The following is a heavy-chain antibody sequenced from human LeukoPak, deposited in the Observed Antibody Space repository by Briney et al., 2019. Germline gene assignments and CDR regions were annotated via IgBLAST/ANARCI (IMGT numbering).Heavy chain of an antibody. J-gene: IGHJ4*02. D-gene: IGHD3-22*01. CDR3: ARDTLPFYDSSGYYFLPDY. Sequence: GGSLRLSCAASGVTFSSYAMHWVRQAPGKGPDWEAVISYDGSNKYYADSVKGRFTISRDNSKNTLYLQMNSLRAEDTAVYYCARDTLPFYDSSGYYFLPDYWGQGTLVTVSS. CDR2: ISYDGSNK. V-gene: IGHV3-30-3*01. CDR1: GVTFSSYA.